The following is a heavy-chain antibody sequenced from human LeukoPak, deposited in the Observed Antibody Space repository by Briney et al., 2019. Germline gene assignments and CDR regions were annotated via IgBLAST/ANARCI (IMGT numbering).Heavy chain of an antibody. CDR2: IRYDGSNK. Sequence: GGSLRLSCAASGFTFSSYGMHWVRQAPGKGLEGVAFIRYDGSNKYYADSVKGRFTISRDNSKNTLYLQMNSLRAEDTAVYYCAKDKLYYYDSSGYYPSDYWGQGTLVTVSS. CDR3: AKDKLYYYDSSGYYPSDY. V-gene: IGHV3-30*02. J-gene: IGHJ4*02. CDR1: GFTFSSYG. D-gene: IGHD3-22*01.